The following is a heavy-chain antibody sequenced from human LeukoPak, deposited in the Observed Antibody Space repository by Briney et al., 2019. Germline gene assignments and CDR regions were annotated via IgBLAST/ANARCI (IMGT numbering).Heavy chain of an antibody. V-gene: IGHV3-53*01. CDR3: AVWSSSSFNY. Sequence: PGGSLRLSCAASGFTVSSNYMSWVRQAPGKGLEWVSVIYSGGSTYYADSVKGRLTISRDNSKNTLYLQMNSLRAEDTAVYYCAVWSSSSFNYWGQGTLVTVCS. CDR2: IYSGGST. D-gene: IGHD6-6*01. CDR1: GFTVSSNY. J-gene: IGHJ4*02.